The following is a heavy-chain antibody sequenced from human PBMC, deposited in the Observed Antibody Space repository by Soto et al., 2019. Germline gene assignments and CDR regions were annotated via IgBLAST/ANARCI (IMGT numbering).Heavy chain of an antibody. CDR1: GFTFRSYA. CDR3: AVGYGGSRRNWFDP. D-gene: IGHD4-17*01. J-gene: IGHJ5*02. V-gene: IGHV3-30-3*01. Sequence: QVQLEESGGGVVQPGRSLRLSCGASGFTFRSYAMHWVRQAPGKGLEWVAGISYDGTYIYYADSVKGRFSISRDNSKNTVYLQMNSLRSEDTAVHYCAVGYGGSRRNWFDPWGQGTLVTVSS. CDR2: ISYDGTYI.